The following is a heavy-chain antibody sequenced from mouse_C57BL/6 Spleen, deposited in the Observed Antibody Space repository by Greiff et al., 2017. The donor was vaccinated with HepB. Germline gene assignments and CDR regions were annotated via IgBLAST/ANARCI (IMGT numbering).Heavy chain of an antibody. Sequence: EVQVVESGPGLVKPSQSLSLTCSVTGYSITSGYYWNWIRQFPGNKLEWMGYISYDGSNNYNPSLKNRISITRDTSKNHFFLKLNSVTTEDTATYYCASTYDGYYFDYWGQGTTLTVSS. J-gene: IGHJ2*01. CDR1: GYSITSGYY. V-gene: IGHV3-6*01. D-gene: IGHD2-3*01. CDR2: ISYDGSN. CDR3: ASTYDGYYFDY.